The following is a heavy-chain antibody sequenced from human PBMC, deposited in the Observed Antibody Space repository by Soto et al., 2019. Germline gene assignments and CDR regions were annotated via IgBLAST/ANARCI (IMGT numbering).Heavy chain of an antibody. Sequence: SETLSLTCTVSGGSISSSSYYWGWIRQPPGKGLEWIGSIYYSGSTYYNPSLKSRVTISVDTSKNQFSLKLSSVTAADTAVYYCARHKFHDFWSGYYHNPVDYWGQGTLVTVSS. V-gene: IGHV4-39*01. D-gene: IGHD3-3*01. CDR2: IYYSGST. CDR3: ARHKFHDFWSGYYHNPVDY. CDR1: GGSISSSSYY. J-gene: IGHJ4*02.